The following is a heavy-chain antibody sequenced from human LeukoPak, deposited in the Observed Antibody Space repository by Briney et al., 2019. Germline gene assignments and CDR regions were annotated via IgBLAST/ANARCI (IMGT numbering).Heavy chain of an antibody. Sequence: PGGSLRLSCAASGFTFSSYWMSWVRQAPGKGLEWVANIKQDGSEKYYVDSVKGRFTISRDNAKNSLYLQMNSLRAEDTAVYYCARALPGGYSYGGAFDYWGQGTLVTVSS. J-gene: IGHJ4*02. CDR1: GFTFSSYW. V-gene: IGHV3-7*01. CDR3: ARALPGGYSYGGAFDY. D-gene: IGHD5-18*01. CDR2: IKQDGSEK.